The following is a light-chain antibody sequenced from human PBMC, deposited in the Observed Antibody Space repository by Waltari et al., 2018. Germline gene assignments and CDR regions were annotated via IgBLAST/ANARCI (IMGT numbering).Light chain of an antibody. V-gene: IGLV6-57*03. CDR3: QSYDGNNVKI. Sequence: NFMLPQPHSVSEPPGKTVILSCTRSSGPIASNFIPWYHQRPGSAPTGVIYQDNQRPPGFPDRFSGSIDKSSNSAGRTITGLKSEDEADYYCQSYDGNNVKIFGGGTKLTVL. J-gene: IGLJ2*01. CDR1: SGPIASNF. CDR2: QDN.